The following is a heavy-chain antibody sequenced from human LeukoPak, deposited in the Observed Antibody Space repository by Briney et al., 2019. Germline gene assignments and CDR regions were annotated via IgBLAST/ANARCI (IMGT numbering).Heavy chain of an antibody. J-gene: IGHJ3*02. D-gene: IGHD2-15*01. Sequence: ASVKVSCKASGYTFTSYGISWVRQAPGQGLEWMGWISAYNGNTNYAQKLQGRVTITTDTSTSTAYMELRSLRSDDTAVYYCARGGYFGYCSGGSCPDAFDIWGQGTMVTVSS. CDR1: GYTFTSYG. CDR2: ISAYNGNT. V-gene: IGHV1-18*01. CDR3: ARGGYFGYCSGGSCPDAFDI.